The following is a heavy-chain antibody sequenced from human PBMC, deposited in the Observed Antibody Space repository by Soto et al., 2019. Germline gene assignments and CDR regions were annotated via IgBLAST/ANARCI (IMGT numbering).Heavy chain of an antibody. D-gene: IGHD5-12*01. CDR1: GASINNYY. CDR3: EKYRRTDADGYRLDF. CDR2: VYYTGSTST. Sequence: ETLSRTGRVSGASINNYYWSWIRQPPGKGLEWIGYVYYTGSTSTKYNPSLQSRVAMSVDSSKNQFSLKLTSMTAADTAIYYCEKYRRTDADGYRLDFWGPGTLVTVYS. J-gene: IGHJ4*02. V-gene: IGHV4-59*01.